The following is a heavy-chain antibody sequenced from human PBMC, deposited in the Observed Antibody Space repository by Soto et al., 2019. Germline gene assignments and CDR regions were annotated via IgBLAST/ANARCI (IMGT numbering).Heavy chain of an antibody. Sequence: QVQLVESGGGVVQPGRSLRLSCAASGFTFSSYGMHWVRQAPGKGLEWVAVISYDGSNKYYADSVMGRFTISRDNSKNTLYLQMNSLRAEDTAVYYCAKIAVAGIYWGQGTLVTVSS. D-gene: IGHD6-19*01. V-gene: IGHV3-30*18. CDR3: AKIAVAGIY. CDR1: GFTFSSYG. CDR2: ISYDGSNK. J-gene: IGHJ4*02.